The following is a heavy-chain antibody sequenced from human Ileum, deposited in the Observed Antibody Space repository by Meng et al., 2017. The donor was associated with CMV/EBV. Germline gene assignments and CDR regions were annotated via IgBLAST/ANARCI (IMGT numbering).Heavy chain of an antibody. CDR1: GGSVSSGENY. CDR3: ARHYNWGWYDY. D-gene: IGHD1-1*01. CDR2: IYYTGST. J-gene: IGHJ4*02. Sequence: SETLSLTCTVSGGSVSSGENYWAWIRQPPGKGLEWIGRIYYTGSTNYNPSLKSRLAISIDMSKNQFSLKMSSVTTADTAVYFCARHYNWGWYDYWGQGRLVTVSS. V-gene: IGHV4-61*08.